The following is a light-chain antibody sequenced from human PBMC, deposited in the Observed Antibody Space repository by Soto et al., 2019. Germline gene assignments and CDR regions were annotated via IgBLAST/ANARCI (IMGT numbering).Light chain of an antibody. CDR2: GAS. Sequence: EIVLTQSPGTLSLSPGERATLSCRASQSVSSSYLAWYQQKPGQAPRLLIYGASNRATGIPARFSGSGSETDFTLTISSLEPEDSAVYYCQQRSNWPLTFGGGTKVDIK. CDR1: QSVSSSY. V-gene: IGKV3D-20*02. J-gene: IGKJ4*01. CDR3: QQRSNWPLT.